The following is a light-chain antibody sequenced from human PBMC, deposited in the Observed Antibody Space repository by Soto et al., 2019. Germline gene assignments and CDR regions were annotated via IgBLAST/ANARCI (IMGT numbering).Light chain of an antibody. J-gene: IGKJ2*01. Sequence: DIVMTQSPDSLAVSLGERATINCKSSQSVLYSSNNENDVAWYQQKPGQPPKLLIYWASTRESGVPDRFSGSGSGTDFTLTITSLQAADEAVYYGQQYYDTPYTFGQGTKLEIK. CDR2: WAS. CDR1: QSVLYSSNNEND. V-gene: IGKV4-1*01. CDR3: QQYYDTPYT.